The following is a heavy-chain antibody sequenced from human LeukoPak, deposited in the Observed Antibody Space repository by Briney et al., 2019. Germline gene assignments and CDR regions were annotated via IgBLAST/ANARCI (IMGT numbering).Heavy chain of an antibody. CDR2: IYHSGST. CDR1: GYSISSGYY. V-gene: IGHV4-38-2*01. Sequence: SETLSLTCAVSGYSISSGYYWGWIRQPPGKGLEWIRSIYHSGSTYYNPSLKSRVTISVDTSKNQFSLKLSSVTAADTAVYYCARSARWFFLVPAAIPAYFDYWGQGTLVTVSS. D-gene: IGHD2-2*01. J-gene: IGHJ4*02. CDR3: ARSARWFFLVPAAIPAYFDY.